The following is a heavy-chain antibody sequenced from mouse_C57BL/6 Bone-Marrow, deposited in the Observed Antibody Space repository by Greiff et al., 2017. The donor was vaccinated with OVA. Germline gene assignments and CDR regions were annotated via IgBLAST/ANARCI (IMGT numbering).Heavy chain of an antibody. CDR3: ARSPYEEYFDV. CDR2: IDPSDSYT. V-gene: IGHV1-69*01. J-gene: IGHJ1*03. D-gene: IGHD2-12*01. Sequence: QVQLQQPGAELVMPGASVKLSCKASGYTFTSYWMHWVKQRPGQGLEWIGEIDPSDSYTNYNQKFKGKSTLTVDKSSSTAYMQLSSLTSEDSAVYYCARSPYEEYFDVWGTGTTVTVSS. CDR1: GYTFTSYW.